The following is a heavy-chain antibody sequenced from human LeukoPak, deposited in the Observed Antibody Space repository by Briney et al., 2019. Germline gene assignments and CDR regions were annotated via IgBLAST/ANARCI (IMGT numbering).Heavy chain of an antibody. V-gene: IGHV4-59*01. CDR2: IYYSGST. J-gene: IGHJ4*02. D-gene: IGHD2-15*01. Sequence: SETLSLTCTVSGGSISSYYWSWIRQPPGKGLEWIGYIYYSGSTNYNPSLKSRVTISVDTSKNQFSLKLSSVTAADTAVYYCARSGGTTTPYYFDYWGQGTLVTVSS. CDR3: ARSGGTTTPYYFDY. CDR1: GGSISSYY.